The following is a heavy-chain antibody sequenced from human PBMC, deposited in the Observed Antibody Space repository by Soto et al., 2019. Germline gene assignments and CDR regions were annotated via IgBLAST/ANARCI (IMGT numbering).Heavy chain of an antibody. D-gene: IGHD2-2*01. CDR2: IGGSGGSA. CDR3: AKDPYSGVLVPVAIGFDP. V-gene: IGHV3-23*01. CDR1: GFTFSNYA. J-gene: IGHJ5*02. Sequence: GGSLRLSCAASGFTFSNYAMTWVRQGPGKGLEWVSAIGGSGGSAYYADSVEGRFTISRDNSKNTLYLQMNSLRADDSGVYYCAKDPYSGVLVPVAIGFDPWGPGTLVTVSS.